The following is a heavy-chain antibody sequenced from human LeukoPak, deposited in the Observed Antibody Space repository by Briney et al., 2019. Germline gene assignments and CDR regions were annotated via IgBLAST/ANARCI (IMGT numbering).Heavy chain of an antibody. D-gene: IGHD3-22*01. CDR1: GGSISGSIYY. J-gene: IGHJ4*02. CDR3: ARVLDSSGYYYHYFDY. V-gene: IGHV4-31*03. Sequence: SETLSLTCTVSGGSISGSIYYWGWIPQPPGKGLEWIGYIYYSGSTYYNPSLKSRVTISVDTSKNQFSLKLSSVTAADTAVYYCARVLDSSGYYYHYFDYWGQGTLVTVSS. CDR2: IYYSGST.